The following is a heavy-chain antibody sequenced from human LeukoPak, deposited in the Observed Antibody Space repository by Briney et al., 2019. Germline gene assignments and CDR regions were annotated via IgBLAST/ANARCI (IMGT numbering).Heavy chain of an antibody. V-gene: IGHV3-30*02. Sequence: GGSLRLSCAASGFTFSSYGMHWVRQAPGKGLEWVAFIRYDGSNKYYAGSVKGRFTISRDNSKNTLYLQMNSLRAEDTAVYYCAKVAAIAARQPTNFDYWGQGTLVTVSS. D-gene: IGHD6-6*01. CDR1: GFTFSSYG. J-gene: IGHJ4*02. CDR2: IRYDGSNK. CDR3: AKVAAIAARQPTNFDY.